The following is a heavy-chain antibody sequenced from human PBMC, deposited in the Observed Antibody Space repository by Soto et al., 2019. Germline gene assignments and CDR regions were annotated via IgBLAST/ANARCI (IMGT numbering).Heavy chain of an antibody. Sequence: SVKVSCKASGGTFSSYTISWVRQAPGQGLEWMGRIIPILGIANYAQKFQGRVTITADKSTSTAYMELSSLRSEDTAVYYCASLEHLGELSFRHYFDYWGQGTLVTVSS. J-gene: IGHJ4*02. CDR2: IIPILGIA. CDR1: GGTFSSYT. D-gene: IGHD3-16*02. CDR3: ASLEHLGELSFRHYFDY. V-gene: IGHV1-69*02.